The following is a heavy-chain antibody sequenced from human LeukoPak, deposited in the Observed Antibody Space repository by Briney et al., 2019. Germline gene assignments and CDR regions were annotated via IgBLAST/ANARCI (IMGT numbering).Heavy chain of an antibody. CDR3: ARESLWFGELTDY. V-gene: IGHV4-4*08. CDR2: IYTSGST. CDR1: GFSFSSYW. J-gene: IGHJ4*02. D-gene: IGHD3-10*01. Sequence: AGGSLRLSCAASGFSFSSYWMSWVRQAPGKGLEWIGRIYTSGSTNYNPSLKSRVTISVDTSKNQFSLKLSSVTAADTAVYYCARESLWFGELTDYWGQGTLVTVSS.